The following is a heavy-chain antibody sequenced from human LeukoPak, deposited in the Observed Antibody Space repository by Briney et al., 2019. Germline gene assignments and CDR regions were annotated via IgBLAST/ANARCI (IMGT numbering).Heavy chain of an antibody. Sequence: GGSLRLSCVASGFTFSSNGMHWVRQAPGKGLEWVTFIQYDGSKKYYADSVKGRFTISRDNSKNTLHLQMNSLRGEDTAVYYCARPSYSSGWSFFDYWGQGTLVTVSS. D-gene: IGHD6-19*01. CDR2: IQYDGSKK. J-gene: IGHJ4*02. CDR1: GFTFSSNG. V-gene: IGHV3-30*02. CDR3: ARPSYSSGWSFFDY.